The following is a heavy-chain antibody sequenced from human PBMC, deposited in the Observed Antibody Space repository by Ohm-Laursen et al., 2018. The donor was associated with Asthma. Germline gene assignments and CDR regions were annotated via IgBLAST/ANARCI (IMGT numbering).Heavy chain of an antibody. Sequence: ASVKVSCKASGYTFTSYGISWVRQAPGQGLEWMGWISAYNGNTNYAQKLQGRVTMTTDTSTSTAYMELRSLRSDDTAVYYCARESRYYDSSGYSPWGQGTLVTVSS. CDR3: ARESRYYDSSGYSP. CDR1: GYTFTSYG. CDR2: ISAYNGNT. D-gene: IGHD3-22*01. J-gene: IGHJ4*02. V-gene: IGHV1-18*04.